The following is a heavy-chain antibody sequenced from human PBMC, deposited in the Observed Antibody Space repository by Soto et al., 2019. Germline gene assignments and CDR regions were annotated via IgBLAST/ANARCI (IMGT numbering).Heavy chain of an antibody. Sequence: PSETLSLTCAVYGGSFSGYYWSWIRQPPGKGLEWIGEINHSGSTNYNPSLKSRVTISVDTSKNQFSLKLSSVTAADTAVYYCASPITTEDAFDFWGQGTMVTVSS. V-gene: IGHV4-34*01. CDR2: INHSGST. CDR1: GGSFSGYY. D-gene: IGHD4-17*01. J-gene: IGHJ3*01. CDR3: ASPITTEDAFDF.